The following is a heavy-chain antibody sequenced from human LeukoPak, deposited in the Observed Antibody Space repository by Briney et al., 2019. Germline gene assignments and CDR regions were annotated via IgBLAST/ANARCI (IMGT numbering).Heavy chain of an antibody. V-gene: IGHV3-30*03. Sequence: GRSLRLSCAASGFTFSSYDIHWVRQASGKGLEWVAVISFDGNNKYYADSVKGRFTVSRDNSKNTVYVQMNSLRGEDTAVYYCARYWDDPTWGQGTLVTVSS. CDR1: GFTFSSYD. J-gene: IGHJ5*02. CDR3: ARYWDDPT. CDR2: ISFDGNNK. D-gene: IGHD1-1*01.